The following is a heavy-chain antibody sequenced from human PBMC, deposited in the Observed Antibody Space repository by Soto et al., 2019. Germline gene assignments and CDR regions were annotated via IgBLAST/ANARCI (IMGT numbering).Heavy chain of an antibody. CDR3: ARQRRYYYDSSGYPDY. CDR1: GGSTSSSTYY. J-gene: IGHJ4*02. V-gene: IGHV4-39*01. Sequence: PSETLSLTCSVSGGSTSSSTYYWGWIRQPPGKGLEWIGSVYYSGSTFYNPSLKSRVTISVDTSKNQFSLRLSSVTAADTAVYYCARQRRYYYDSSGYPDYCGQGTLVTVSS. CDR2: VYYSGST. D-gene: IGHD3-22*01.